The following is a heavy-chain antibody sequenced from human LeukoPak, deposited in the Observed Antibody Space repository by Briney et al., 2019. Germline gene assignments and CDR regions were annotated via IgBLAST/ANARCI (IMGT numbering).Heavy chain of an antibody. V-gene: IGHV1-2*02. Sequence: ASVKVSCKASGYTFTGYYIHWVRQAPRQRLEWMGWINPSSGGTNYAQKFQGRVTMTRDTSISTAYMELSRLRSDDTAVYYCARIAAADTIYNNWFDPWGQGTLVTVSS. CDR3: ARIAAADTIYNNWFDP. D-gene: IGHD6-13*01. CDR1: GYTFTGYY. J-gene: IGHJ5*02. CDR2: INPSSGGT.